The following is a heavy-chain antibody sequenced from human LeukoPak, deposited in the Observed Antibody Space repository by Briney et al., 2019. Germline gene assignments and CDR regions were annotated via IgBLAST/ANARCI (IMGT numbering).Heavy chain of an antibody. J-gene: IGHJ4*02. Sequence: ASVTVSCKASGYTFTDYYMHWVRQAPGQGLEWMGWINTKSGDTRYAQKFQGRVTMTRDSSITTAYMDLSSLRSDDTAVYYCARGSGLVWGRRFDYWGQGTLVTVSS. CDR3: ARGSGLVWGRRFDY. CDR2: INTKSGDT. CDR1: GYTFTDYY. D-gene: IGHD6-19*01. V-gene: IGHV1-2*02.